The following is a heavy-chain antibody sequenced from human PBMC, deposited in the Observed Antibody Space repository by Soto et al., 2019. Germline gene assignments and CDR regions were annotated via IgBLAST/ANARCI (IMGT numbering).Heavy chain of an antibody. V-gene: IGHV4-59*08. Sequence: SETLSVTCTVAGGSISSYYWSWIRQPPGKGLEWIGYIYYSGSTNYNPSLKSRVTISVDTSKNQFSLKLSSVTAADTAVYYCARLGGIAAAGTVYFQHWGQGTLVTVSS. CDR3: ARLGGIAAAGTVYFQH. CDR2: IYYSGST. J-gene: IGHJ1*01. D-gene: IGHD6-13*01. CDR1: GGSISSYY.